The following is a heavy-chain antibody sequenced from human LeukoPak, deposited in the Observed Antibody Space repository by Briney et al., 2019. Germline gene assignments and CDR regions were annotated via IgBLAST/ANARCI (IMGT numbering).Heavy chain of an antibody. V-gene: IGHV4-4*07. CDR2: IYFGGST. D-gene: IGHD2/OR15-2a*01. CDR1: GGSMSAYY. J-gene: IGHJ5*02. CDR3: ARDVGNFANLPYYFDL. Sequence: SETLSLTYTVSGGSMSAYYWNWMRQSAGKGLEWIGRIYFGGSTYYNPSLEGRVSMSVDTSKNQFSLKINSATAADTAVYYCARDVGNFANLPYYFDLWGQGTVVTVSS.